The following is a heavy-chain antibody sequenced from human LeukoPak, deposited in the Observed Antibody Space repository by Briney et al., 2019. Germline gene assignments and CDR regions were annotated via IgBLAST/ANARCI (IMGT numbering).Heavy chain of an antibody. Sequence: GGSLRLSCAASGFTFSSYAMSWVRQAPGKGLEWVSAISGSGGSTYYADSVKGRFTISRDNSKNTLYLQMNSLRAEDTAVYYCARDTQPPPINYYYYGMDVWGQGTTVTVSS. CDR3: ARDTQPPPINYYYYGMDV. D-gene: IGHD5-18*01. CDR2: ISGSGGST. J-gene: IGHJ6*02. V-gene: IGHV3-23*01. CDR1: GFTFSSYA.